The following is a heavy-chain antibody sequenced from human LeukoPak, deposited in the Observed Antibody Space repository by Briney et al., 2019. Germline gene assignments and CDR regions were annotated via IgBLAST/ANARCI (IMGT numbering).Heavy chain of an antibody. CDR2: ISGSGGST. CDR3: ANPSPTGYYGSGKYYFDY. CDR1: GFTFSSYA. D-gene: IGHD3-10*01. Sequence: PGGSLRLSCAASGFTFSSYAMSWVRQAPGKGLEWVSAISGSGGSTYYADSVKGRFTISRDNSKNTLYLQMNSLRAEDTAVYYWANPSPTGYYGSGKYYFDYWGQGTLVTVSS. V-gene: IGHV3-23*01. J-gene: IGHJ4*02.